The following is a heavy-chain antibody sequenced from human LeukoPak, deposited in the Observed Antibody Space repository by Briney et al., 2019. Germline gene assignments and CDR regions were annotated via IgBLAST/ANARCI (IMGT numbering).Heavy chain of an antibody. Sequence: PGRSLRLSCAASGFTFSSYAMSWVRQAPGKGLEWVSAISGSGGSTYYADSVKGRFTISRDNSKNTLYLQMNSLRAEDAAVYYCAKDDIYDYVTDYWGQGTLVTVSS. CDR1: GFTFSSYA. V-gene: IGHV3-23*01. CDR3: AKDDIYDYVTDY. J-gene: IGHJ4*02. D-gene: IGHD3-16*01. CDR2: ISGSGGST.